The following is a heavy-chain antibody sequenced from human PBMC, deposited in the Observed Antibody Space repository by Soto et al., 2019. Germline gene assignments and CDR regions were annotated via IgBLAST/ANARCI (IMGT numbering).Heavy chain of an antibody. V-gene: IGHV4-30-2*01. J-gene: IGHJ4*02. CDR3: ASGNNKIRGVFEF. CDR2: VYYGGTA. Sequence: PSSSXSLTCSVSVCSLIIGCYSWSWFRRPPGNELEWIAYVYYGGTASYNTSLKSRVTISVDSSKNQFYLTVKSVTAADTAEYLCASGNNKIRGVFEFWGRGTQVTVYS. D-gene: IGHD3-10*01. CDR1: VCSLIIGCYS.